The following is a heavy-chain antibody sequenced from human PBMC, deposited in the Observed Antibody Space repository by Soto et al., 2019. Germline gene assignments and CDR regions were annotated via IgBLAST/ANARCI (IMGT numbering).Heavy chain of an antibody. CDR2: IDPSDSYT. CDR3: ARSRICSSTSCYGGDNWFDP. D-gene: IGHD2-2*01. J-gene: IGHJ5*02. Sequence: GESLKISCKGSGYSFTSYWISWVRQMPGKGLEWMGRIDPSDSYTNYSPSFQGHVTISADKSISTAYLQWSSLKASDTAMYYCARSRICSSTSCYGGDNWFDPWGQGTLVTVSS. V-gene: IGHV5-10-1*01. CDR1: GYSFTSYW.